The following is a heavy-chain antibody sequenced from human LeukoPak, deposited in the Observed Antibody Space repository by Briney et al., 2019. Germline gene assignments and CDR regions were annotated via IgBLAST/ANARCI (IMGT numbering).Heavy chain of an antibody. D-gene: IGHD6-19*01. CDR2: LYFSGSS. V-gene: IGHV4-59*01. J-gene: IGHJ4*02. CDR1: CASISTYY. Sequence: PSETLSVTWTVSCASISTYYWSLIRQPPGKGLEWGGYLYFSGSSNYTPSLTRRVTISSATSKNQLSLKLSSVTAADTAVYYCARAGGGWSFAYLGQGTLVTVSS. CDR3: ARAGGGWSFAY.